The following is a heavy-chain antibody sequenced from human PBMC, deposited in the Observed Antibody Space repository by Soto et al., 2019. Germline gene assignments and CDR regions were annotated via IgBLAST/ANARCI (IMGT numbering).Heavy chain of an antibody. D-gene: IGHD2-21*02. J-gene: IGHJ4*02. CDR3: AKDFSRDSFSQKPSCGGDCYTLDS. Sequence: SEAMSPTWRVSGAFINRYYWSRLRKFTVQRLAWVCYVVYTGSYNYSPSLKSRVTMSVDTSKNQFSLRLTSVTAADTAMYYCAKDFSRDSFSQKPSCGGDCYTLDSWGQGTQVTLAS. V-gene: IGHV4-59*01. CDR2: VVYTGSY. CDR1: GAFINRYY.